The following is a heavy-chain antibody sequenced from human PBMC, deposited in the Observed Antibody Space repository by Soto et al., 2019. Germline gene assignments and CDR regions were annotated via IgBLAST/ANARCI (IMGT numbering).Heavy chain of an antibody. CDR2: INPNGGST. CDR3: ARGLYSGDK. Sequence: QVRLVQSGAEVKKPGASVKVSCKASGYIFTNYYIHWVRQAPGQGLEWMAIINPNGGSTNCAQEFQGRITLTRDTSTSRVYMDLSSLTSEDTAVYYCARGLYSGDKWGQGTLVTVSS. D-gene: IGHD2-21*01. J-gene: IGHJ4*02. CDR1: GYIFTNYY. V-gene: IGHV1-46*01.